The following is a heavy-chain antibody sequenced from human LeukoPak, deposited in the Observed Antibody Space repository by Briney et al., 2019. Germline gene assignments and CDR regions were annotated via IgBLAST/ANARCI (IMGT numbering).Heavy chain of an antibody. CDR1: GLTVSSNY. V-gene: IGHV3-53*01. CDR2: IYGGGGT. CDR3: ARDTSGYYAMDV. J-gene: IGHJ6*02. D-gene: IGHD2-2*01. Sequence: PGGSLRLSCAASGLTVSSNYMSWVRQAPGKGLEWVSVIYGGGGTYYADSVTGRFTISRDHSKNTVYLQMNSLRAEDTAVYYCARDTSGYYAMDVWGQGTTVTVSS.